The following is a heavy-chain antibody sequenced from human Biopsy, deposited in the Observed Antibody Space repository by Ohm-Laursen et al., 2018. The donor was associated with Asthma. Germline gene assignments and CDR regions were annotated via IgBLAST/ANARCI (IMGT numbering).Heavy chain of an antibody. J-gene: IGHJ6*02. V-gene: IGHV1-69*13. Sequence: ASVKVSCKASGASFSNYAISWVRQAPGQGLEWMGGLIPVLGTPDHAQMFEGRVTITADESTSTAYMELSSLSSEDTAVYYCARGYSGSDRIVYYYSGLEVWGQGTTVTVSS. CDR3: ARGYSGSDRIVYYYSGLEV. CDR2: LIPVLGTP. CDR1: GASFSNYA. D-gene: IGHD5-12*01.